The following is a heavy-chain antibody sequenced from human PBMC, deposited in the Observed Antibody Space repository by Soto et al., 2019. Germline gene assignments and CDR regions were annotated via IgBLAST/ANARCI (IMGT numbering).Heavy chain of an antibody. CDR1: GFSLTTNGVG. Sequence: QITLKESGPTLVKPTQTLTLTCTFSGFSLTTNGVGVGWIRQPPGKALEWLALIYWDDDKRYNPSLKSRVTITKDAFKNQVALTMTNMDPVDTATYYCAASGATVTPNFWYFDLWGRGTLVTVSS. V-gene: IGHV2-5*02. CDR2: IYWDDDK. J-gene: IGHJ2*01. CDR3: AASGATVTPNFWYFDL. D-gene: IGHD4-17*01.